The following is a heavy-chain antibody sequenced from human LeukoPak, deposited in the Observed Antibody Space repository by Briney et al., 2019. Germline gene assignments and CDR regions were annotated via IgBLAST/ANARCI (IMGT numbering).Heavy chain of an antibody. D-gene: IGHD3-16*01. CDR3: AREVGLYAFDI. V-gene: IGHV4-34*01. CDR2: INHSGTT. Sequence: SETLSLTCAVHGASFSGYYWSWIRQSPGKGLEWIGQINHSGTTNYNPSLKSRVTISVDTSKNQFSLRLTSVTAADTAVYYCAREVGLYAFDIWGQGTMVTVSS. J-gene: IGHJ3*02. CDR1: GASFSGYY.